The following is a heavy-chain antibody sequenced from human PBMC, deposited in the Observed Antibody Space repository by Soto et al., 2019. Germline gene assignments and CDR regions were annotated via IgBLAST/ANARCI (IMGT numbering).Heavy chain of an antibody. CDR1: GGSISSSY. V-gene: IGHV4-59*08. Sequence: PSETLSLTCTVSGGSISSSYWSWIRQPPGEGLEWTGYIYHSGSTNYNPSLKSRVTISVDTSKNQFSLKLSSVTAADTAVYYCARLGSIAADDGDYWGQVALVSVS. J-gene: IGHJ4*02. CDR3: ARLGSIAADDGDY. CDR2: IYHSGST. D-gene: IGHD6-6*01.